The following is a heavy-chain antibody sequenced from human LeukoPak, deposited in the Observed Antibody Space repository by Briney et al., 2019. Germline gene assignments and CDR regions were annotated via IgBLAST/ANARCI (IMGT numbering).Heavy chain of an antibody. V-gene: IGHV4-59*01. CDR1: GGSISSYY. Sequence: SETLSLTCTVSGGSISSYYWSWIRQPPGKGLEWIGYIYDSGSTNYNPSLKSRFTISIDTSKNQFSLKLSSVTAADTAVYYCARGNNGWSQFDHWGQGTLVTVSS. J-gene: IGHJ4*02. D-gene: IGHD6-19*01. CDR3: ARGNNGWSQFDH. CDR2: IYDSGST.